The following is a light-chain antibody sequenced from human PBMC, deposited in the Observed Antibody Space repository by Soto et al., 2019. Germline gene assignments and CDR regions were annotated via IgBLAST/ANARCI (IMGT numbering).Light chain of an antibody. CDR3: QQYNNWLA. CDR2: GAS. V-gene: IGKV3-15*01. Sequence: VLTQSPAALSLTTGERATLSCRASQSVSSYLAWYQQKPGQAPRLLIYGASTRAAGVPARFSGSGSGTEFTLTISSLQSEDFAVYYCQQYNNWLAFGQGTRLEI. J-gene: IGKJ5*01. CDR1: QSVSSY.